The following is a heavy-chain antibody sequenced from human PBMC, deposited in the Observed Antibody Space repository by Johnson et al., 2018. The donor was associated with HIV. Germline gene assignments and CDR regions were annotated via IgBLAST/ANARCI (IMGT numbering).Heavy chain of an antibody. CDR1: GFAFSTYG. V-gene: IGHV3-30-3*02. J-gene: IGHJ3*02. D-gene: IGHD5-18*01. Sequence: QVQLVESGGGVVQPGRSLRLSCAASGFAFSTYGMHWVRQAPGKGLEWVAVISYDGGNKYYADSVKGRFTISRDNSKNTLYLQMNSLRAEDTAVYYCAKLQHSYGYAAFDIWGQGTMVTVSS. CDR3: AKLQHSYGYAAFDI. CDR2: ISYDGGNK.